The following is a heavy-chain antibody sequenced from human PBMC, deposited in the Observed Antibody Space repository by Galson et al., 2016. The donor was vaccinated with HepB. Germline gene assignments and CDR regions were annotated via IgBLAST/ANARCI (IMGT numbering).Heavy chain of an antibody. CDR1: GFSVNTYA. CDR3: AKDAYTWRWLLSFFPDY. D-gene: IGHD5-24*01. CDR2: LSTNGLSQ. J-gene: IGHJ4*02. Sequence: SLRLSCAASGFSVNTYAVNWVRQAPGKGLEWVAVLSTNGLSQHYADSVKGRFTISKDNSKNTLYLQMNSLRAEDTAVYYCAKDAYTWRWLLSFFPDYWGQGTLVTVSS. V-gene: IGHV3-30-3*01.